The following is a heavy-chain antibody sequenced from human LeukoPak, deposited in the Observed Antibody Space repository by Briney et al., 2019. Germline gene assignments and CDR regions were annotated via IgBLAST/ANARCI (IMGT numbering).Heavy chain of an antibody. D-gene: IGHD3-10*01. CDR1: GYSFATYW. CDR2: IYPGDSDT. V-gene: IGHV5-51*01. Sequence: GESLKISCKGSGYSFATYWIGWVRQMPGKGLEWMGIIYPGDSDTRYSPSFQGQVTISADKSISTVYLQWSSLKASDTAMYYCARLVTMVRGINGAFDIWGQGTMVTVSS. CDR3: ARLVTMVRGINGAFDI. J-gene: IGHJ3*02.